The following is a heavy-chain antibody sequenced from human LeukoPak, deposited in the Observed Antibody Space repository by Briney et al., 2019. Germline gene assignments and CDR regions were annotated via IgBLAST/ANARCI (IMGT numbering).Heavy chain of an antibody. CDR3: AREGVVIAYAGWFDP. CDR2: ISSSGSTI. D-gene: IGHD2-21*01. V-gene: IGHV3-11*01. J-gene: IGHJ5*01. CDR1: GFTFSDYY. Sequence: GGSLRLSCAASGFTFSDYYMSWIRQAPGKGLEWVSYISSSGSTIYYADSVKGRFTISRDNATNSLYLQMNSLRAEDTAVYYCAREGVVIAYAGWFDPWGQGTLVTGSS.